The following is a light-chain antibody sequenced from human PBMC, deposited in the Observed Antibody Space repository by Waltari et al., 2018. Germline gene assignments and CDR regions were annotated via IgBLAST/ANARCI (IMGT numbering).Light chain of an antibody. CDR3: QSYDTGTVV. V-gene: IGLV6-57*01. Sequence: FMLTQPHSVSESPGKTVIISCTRSSANIANNDVPWFQQRPGRSPSTVIYEDSQRPSGVPDRFSGSIDGSSNSASLVISGLKTEDEADYYCQSYDTGTVVFGGGTRLTVL. J-gene: IGLJ2*01. CDR2: EDS. CDR1: SANIANND.